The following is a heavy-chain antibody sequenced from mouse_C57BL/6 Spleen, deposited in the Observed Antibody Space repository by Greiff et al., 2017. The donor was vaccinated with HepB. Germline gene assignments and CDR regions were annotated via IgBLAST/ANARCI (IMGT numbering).Heavy chain of an antibody. CDR3: AREDGSSSYWYFDV. CDR1: GFTFSDYY. CDR2: INYDGSST. J-gene: IGHJ1*03. D-gene: IGHD1-1*01. Sequence: DVMLVESEGGLVQPGSSMKLSCTASGFTFSDYYMAWVRQVPEKGLEWVANINYDGSSTYYLDSLKSRFIISRDNAKNILYLQMSSLKSEDTATYYCAREDGSSSYWYFDVWGTGTTVTVSS. V-gene: IGHV5-16*01.